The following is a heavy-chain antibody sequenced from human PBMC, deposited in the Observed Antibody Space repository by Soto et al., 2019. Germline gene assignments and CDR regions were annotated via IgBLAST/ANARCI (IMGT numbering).Heavy chain of an antibody. V-gene: IGHV4-31*03. J-gene: IGHJ4*02. CDR1: GGSISSGGYY. CDR2: IYYSGST. D-gene: IGHD2-2*02. Sequence: SETLSLTCTVSGGSISSGGYYWSWIRQHPGKGLEWIGYIYYSGSTYYNPSLKSRVTISVDTSKNQFSLKLSSVTAADTAVYYCARTYPTTIRIDYWGQGTLVTVSS. CDR3: ARTYPTTIRIDY.